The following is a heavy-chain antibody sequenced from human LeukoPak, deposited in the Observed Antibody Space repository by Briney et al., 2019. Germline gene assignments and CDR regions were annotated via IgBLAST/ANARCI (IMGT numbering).Heavy chain of an antibody. CDR3: ASSVGSTDY. V-gene: IGHV4-34*01. CDR2: INHRGST. J-gene: IGHJ4*02. CDR1: GESLSKYY. D-gene: IGHD1-26*01. Sequence: SETLSLTCAFYGESLSKYYWTWIRQSPGKGLEWIGEINHRGSTNQNPSLKSRVILSVDTSKHQFSLKLTSVTAADAAVYYCASSVGSTDYWGQGTLVTVSS.